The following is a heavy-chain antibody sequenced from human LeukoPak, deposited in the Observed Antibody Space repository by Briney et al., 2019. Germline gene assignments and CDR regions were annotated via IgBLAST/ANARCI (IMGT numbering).Heavy chain of an antibody. CDR1: GFTFSSYE. D-gene: IGHD2-15*01. CDR2: ISSIGSNI. CDR3: ARGPVRYCSGGSCYSGPDYYYYYMDV. J-gene: IGHJ6*03. Sequence: GGSLRLSCAASGFTFSSYEMNWVRQAPGKGLEWVSYISSIGSNINYADSVKGRFTTSRDNAKTTLYLQMNSLRAEDTAVYYCARGPVRYCSGGSCYSGPDYYYYYMDVWGKGTTVTISS. V-gene: IGHV3-48*03.